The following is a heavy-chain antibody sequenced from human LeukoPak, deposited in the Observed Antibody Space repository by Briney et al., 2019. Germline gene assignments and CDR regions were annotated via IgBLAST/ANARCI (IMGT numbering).Heavy chain of an antibody. CDR3: VKALFSGGFDP. Sequence: PGGSLRLSCSASGFTFSSYAMHWVRQALGKGLEYVSAISSNGGSTYYADSVKGRFTISRDNSKNTLYLQMSSLRAEDTAVYYCVKALFSGGFDPWGQGTLVTVSS. D-gene: IGHD3-10*01. V-gene: IGHV3-64D*06. J-gene: IGHJ5*02. CDR1: GFTFSSYA. CDR2: ISSNGGST.